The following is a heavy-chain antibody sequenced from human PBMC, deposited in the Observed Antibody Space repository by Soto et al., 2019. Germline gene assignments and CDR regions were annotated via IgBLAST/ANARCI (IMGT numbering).Heavy chain of an antibody. V-gene: IGHV3-15*01. CDR1: GFTFSNAW. D-gene: IGHD3-10*01. Sequence: GGSLRLSCAASGFTFSNAWMSWVRQAPGKGLEWVGRIKSKTDGGTTDYAAPVKGRFTISRDDSKNTLYLQMNSLKTEDTAVYYCTTEGMVRGVRPFDYWGQGTLVTVSS. J-gene: IGHJ4*02. CDR3: TTEGMVRGVRPFDY. CDR2: IKSKTDGGTT.